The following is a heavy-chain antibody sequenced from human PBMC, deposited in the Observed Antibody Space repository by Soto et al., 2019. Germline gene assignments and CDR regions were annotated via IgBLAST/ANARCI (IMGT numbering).Heavy chain of an antibody. CDR2: ISSNGGST. J-gene: IGHJ5*01. D-gene: IGHD6-19*01. CDR3: VKDIAVAASNWFDS. V-gene: IGHV3-64D*06. CDR1: GLTFSSYA. Sequence: QSGGSLRLSCAASGLTFSSYAMHWVRQAPGKGLEYVSAISSNGGSTYYADSVKGRFTISRDNSKNTLYLQMGSLRAEDTAVYYCVKDIAVAASNWFDSWGQGTLVTVSS.